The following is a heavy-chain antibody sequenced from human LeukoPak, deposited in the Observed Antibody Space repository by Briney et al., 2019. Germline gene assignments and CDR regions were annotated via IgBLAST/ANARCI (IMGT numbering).Heavy chain of an antibody. J-gene: IGHJ4*02. CDR1: GFTFDDYA. D-gene: IGHD3-10*01. CDR2: ISWYSGRI. Sequence: GRSLRLSCAASGFTFDDYAMHWVRHAPGKGLEWVSGISWYSGRIAYADSVKGRFNISRDNAKDSLYLQMNSLRAEDRALYYCSKDSYYYGSGSYLDYWGQGTLVTVSS. CDR3: SKDSYYYGSGSYLDY. V-gene: IGHV3-9*01.